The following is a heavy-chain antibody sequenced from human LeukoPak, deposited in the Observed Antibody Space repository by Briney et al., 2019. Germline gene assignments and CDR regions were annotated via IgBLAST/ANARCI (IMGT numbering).Heavy chain of an antibody. Sequence: ASVKVSCKASGYTFSSYHVQWVRQAPGQGLEWMGIIHPSGGSTTYAQKFQGRVTMTRDTSTSTVYMELSSLRSEDTAVYYCARVRFSSGWYIAFDMWGQGTMVTVSS. CDR1: GYTFSSYH. CDR3: ARVRFSSGWYIAFDM. V-gene: IGHV1-46*01. J-gene: IGHJ3*02. D-gene: IGHD6-19*01. CDR2: IHPSGGST.